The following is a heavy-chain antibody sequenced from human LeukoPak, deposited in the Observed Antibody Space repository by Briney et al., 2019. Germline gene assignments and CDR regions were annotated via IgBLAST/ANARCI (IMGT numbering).Heavy chain of an antibody. J-gene: IGHJ6*03. V-gene: IGHV3-43*01. CDR1: GFTFNDYT. CDR2: INWDGGGT. Sequence: GSLILSCSASGFTFNDYTMHWVRQAPGKGLEWVSLINWDGGGTYYADSVKGRFTISRDNSKYSLYLQMNNLRNEDTALYYCAKDRPIFGGGYMDVWGKGTTVTVSS. CDR3: AKDRPIFGGGYMDV. D-gene: IGHD3-3*01.